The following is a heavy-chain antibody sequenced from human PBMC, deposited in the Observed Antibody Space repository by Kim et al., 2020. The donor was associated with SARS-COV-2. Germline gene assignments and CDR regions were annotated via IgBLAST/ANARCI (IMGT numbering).Heavy chain of an antibody. Sequence: SETLSLTCTVSSGSITRNSCYWTWIRQPAGKGLEWIGRIHTSGITIYNPSLKSRLTISLDTSKNQFSLKVNSVTAADTAVYYCVREDYNSNSLDYWGQGTLVTVSS. CDR1: SGSITRNSCY. J-gene: IGHJ4*02. CDR2: IHTSGIT. CDR3: VREDYNSNSLDY. V-gene: IGHV4-61*02. D-gene: IGHD4-4*01.